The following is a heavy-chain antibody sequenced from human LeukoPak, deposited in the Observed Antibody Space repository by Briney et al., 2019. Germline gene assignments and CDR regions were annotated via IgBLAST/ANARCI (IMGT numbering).Heavy chain of an antibody. J-gene: IGHJ5*02. Sequence: ASVKVSCKASGYTFTGYYMHWVRQAPGQGLEWMGWINPNSGGTNYAQKFQGRVTMTRDTSISIAYMELSRLRSDDTAVYYCASLLWFGEIRFDPWGQGTLVTVSS. CDR3: ASLLWFGEIRFDP. CDR1: GYTFTGYY. V-gene: IGHV1-2*02. D-gene: IGHD3-10*01. CDR2: INPNSGGT.